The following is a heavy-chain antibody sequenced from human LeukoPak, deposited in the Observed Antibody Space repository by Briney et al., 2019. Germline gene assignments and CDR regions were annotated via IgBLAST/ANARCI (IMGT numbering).Heavy chain of an antibody. J-gene: IGHJ4*02. Sequence: SETLSLTCAVSGYSISSGYYWGWIRQPPGKGLAWIGSIYHSGSTYYNPSLKSRVTISVDTSKNQFSLKLSSVTAADTAVYYCAREGYYDILTGYYYWGQGTLVTVSS. CDR3: AREGYYDILTGYYY. V-gene: IGHV4-38-2*02. D-gene: IGHD3-9*01. CDR1: GYSISSGYY. CDR2: IYHSGST.